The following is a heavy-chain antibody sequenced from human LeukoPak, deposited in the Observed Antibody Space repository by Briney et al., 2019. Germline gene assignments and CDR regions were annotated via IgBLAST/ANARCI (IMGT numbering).Heavy chain of an antibody. CDR1: VFTFSSYA. CDR3: AKDLTVGVVVAATSDY. J-gene: IGHJ4*02. Sequence: GGSLRLSCAASVFTFSSYAMSWVRQAPGKGLEWVSALSGSGGSTYYADSVKGRFTISRDNSKNTLYLQMNSLRAEDTAVYYCAKDLTVGVVVAATSDYWGQGTLVTVSS. V-gene: IGHV3-23*01. CDR2: LSGSGGST. D-gene: IGHD2-15*01.